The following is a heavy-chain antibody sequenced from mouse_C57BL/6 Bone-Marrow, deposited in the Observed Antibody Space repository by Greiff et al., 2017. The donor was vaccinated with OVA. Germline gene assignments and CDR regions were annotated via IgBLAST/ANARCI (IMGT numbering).Heavy chain of an antibody. V-gene: IGHV5-4*01. CDR2: ISDGGSYT. CDR1: GFTFSSYA. D-gene: IGHD2-4*01. CDR3: AREDDDADY. Sequence: DVHLVESGGGLVKPGGSLKLSCAASGFTFSSYAMSWVRQTPVKRLEWVATISDGGSYTSYPDNVKGRFTISRDNAKNNRYLQMSHLKSEDRAMYYCAREDDDADYWGQGTTLTVSS. J-gene: IGHJ2*01.